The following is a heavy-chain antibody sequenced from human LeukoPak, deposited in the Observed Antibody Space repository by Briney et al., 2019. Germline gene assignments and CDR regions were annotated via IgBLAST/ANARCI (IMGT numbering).Heavy chain of an antibody. CDR1: GFTFDDYG. V-gene: IGHV3-20*04. Sequence: GGSLRLSCAASGFTFDDYGMSWVRQAPGKGLEWVSGINWNGGSTGYADSVKGRFTISRDNAKNSLYLQMNSLRAEDTALYYCARDTPPRRFLEWLPSFYYYYYYMDVWGKGTTVTVSS. CDR2: INWNGGST. CDR3: ARDTPPRRFLEWLPSFYYYYYYMDV. D-gene: IGHD3-3*01. J-gene: IGHJ6*03.